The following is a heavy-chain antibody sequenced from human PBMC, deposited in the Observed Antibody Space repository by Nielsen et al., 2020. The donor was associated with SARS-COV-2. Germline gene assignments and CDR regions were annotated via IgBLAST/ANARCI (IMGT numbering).Heavy chain of an antibody. D-gene: IGHD4-17*01. Sequence: WIRSPSRGLEWLGRTYYRSKWYNDYAVSVKSRITINPDTSKNQFSLHLNSVTPEDTAVYYCARARGAYGDYYYYYYTDVWGKGTTVTVSS. J-gene: IGHJ6*03. V-gene: IGHV6-1*01. CDR2: TYYRSKWYN. CDR3: ARARGAYGDYYYYYYTDV.